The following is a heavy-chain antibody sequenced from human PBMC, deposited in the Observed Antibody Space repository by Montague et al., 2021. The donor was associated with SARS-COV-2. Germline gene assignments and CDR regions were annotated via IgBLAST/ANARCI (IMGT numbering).Heavy chain of an antibody. J-gene: IGHJ4*02. CDR2: INHSGST. CDR3: ARGQSNLKY. D-gene: IGHD6-6*01. CDR1: GGSFSGYY. V-gene: IGHV4-34*01. Sequence: SETLSLTCAVYGGSFSGYYWSWIRQPPGKGLEWIGEINHSGSTNYNPSLKSRVTISVDKSKSQFSLKLDSVTAADTAVYYCARGQSNLKYWGQGTLVTVSS.